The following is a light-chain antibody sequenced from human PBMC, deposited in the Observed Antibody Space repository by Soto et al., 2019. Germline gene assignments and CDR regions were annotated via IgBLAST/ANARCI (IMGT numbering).Light chain of an antibody. CDR2: KAS. V-gene: IGKV1-5*03. CDR1: QSISSW. J-gene: IGKJ1*01. Sequence: DIQMTRSPSTLSASVGDRVTITCRSSQSISSWLAWYQQKPGKAPKLLIYKASSLESGVPSRFSGSGSGTEFTLTISSLQPDDFATYYCQQYNSSSPETFGQGTKVDIK. CDR3: QQYNSSSPET.